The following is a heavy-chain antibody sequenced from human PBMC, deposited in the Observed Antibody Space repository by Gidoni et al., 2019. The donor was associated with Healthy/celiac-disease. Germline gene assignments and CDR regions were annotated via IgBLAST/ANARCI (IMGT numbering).Heavy chain of an antibody. CDR2: IYYSGST. CDR1: VLSISSSSYY. V-gene: IGHV4-39*01. Sequence: ETLSLTCTVSVLSISSSSYYWVWIRQPPGKGLEWIGSIYYSGSTYYITSLKSRVTISVDTSKNHFSLKLSSVTAADTGVYYCAGGEEGVVTQFDYWGQGTLVTVSS. D-gene: IGHD3-10*01. CDR3: AGGEEGVVTQFDY. J-gene: IGHJ4*02.